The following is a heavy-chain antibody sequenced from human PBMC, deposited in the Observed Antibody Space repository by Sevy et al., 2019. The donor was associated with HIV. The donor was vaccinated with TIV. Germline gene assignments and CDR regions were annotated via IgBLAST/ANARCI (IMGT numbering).Heavy chain of an antibody. V-gene: IGHV4-31*03. CDR3: ARDLRYSGYGVPPTHYGMDV. J-gene: IGHJ6*02. D-gene: IGHD5-12*01. CDR2: IYYSGST. Sequence: SETLSLTCTVSGGSISSGGYYWSWIRQHPGKGLEWIGYIYYSGSTYYNPSLKGRVTISVDTSKNQFSLKLSSVTAADTAVYYCARDLRYSGYGVPPTHYGMDVWGQGTTVTVSS. CDR1: GGSISSGGYY.